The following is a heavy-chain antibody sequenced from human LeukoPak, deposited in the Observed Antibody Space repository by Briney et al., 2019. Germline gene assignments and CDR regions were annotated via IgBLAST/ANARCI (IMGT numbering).Heavy chain of an antibody. V-gene: IGHV3-7*01. Sequence: PGGSLRLSCAASGFTFSNAWMSWVRQAPGKGLEWVANIKQDGSEKYYVDSVKGRFTISRDNAKNSLYLQMNSLRAEDTAVYYCAREGVGATTHWGQGTLVTVSS. D-gene: IGHD1-26*01. CDR2: IKQDGSEK. J-gene: IGHJ4*02. CDR3: AREGVGATTH. CDR1: GFTFSNAW.